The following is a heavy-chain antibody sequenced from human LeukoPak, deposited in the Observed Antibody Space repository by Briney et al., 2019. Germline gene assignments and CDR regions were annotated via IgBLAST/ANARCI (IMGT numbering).Heavy chain of an antibody. J-gene: IGHJ6*03. V-gene: IGHV3-74*01. CDR2: IDDDGSST. CDR3: ARVGSSNRYYYYYMDV. D-gene: IGHD2-2*01. Sequence: GGSLRLSCAASGFTFSNYWMHWVRQAPGKGLVWVSRIDDDGSSTNYADSVKGRFTISRDNAKNTLYLQMNSLRAEDTAVYYCARVGSSNRYYYYYMDVWGKGTTVTVSS. CDR1: GFTFSNYW.